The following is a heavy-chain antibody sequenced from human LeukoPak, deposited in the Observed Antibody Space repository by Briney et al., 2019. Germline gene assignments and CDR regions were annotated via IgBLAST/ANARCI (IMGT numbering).Heavy chain of an antibody. CDR1: GFTVSSNY. D-gene: IGHD6-13*01. J-gene: IGHJ4*02. CDR2: IYSDGST. Sequence: GGSLRLSCAASGFTVSSNYMSWVRQAPGKGPEGGSDIYSDGSTYCPDSQEGRFTISRDTSKNTLYLQMNSLRTEDTAVYYCARDLAAGGTYPHYWGQGTLVSVSS. V-gene: IGHV3-53*01. CDR3: ARDLAAGGTYPHY.